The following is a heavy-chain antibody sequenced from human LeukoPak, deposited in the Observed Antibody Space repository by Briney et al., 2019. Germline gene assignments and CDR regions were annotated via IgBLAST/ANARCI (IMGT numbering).Heavy chain of an antibody. CDR1: GYSFNIYG. V-gene: IGHV1-69*06. D-gene: IGHD6-13*01. CDR2: IIPIFGTA. CDR3: ARDGGAAAVLGY. Sequence: ASVKVSCKGSGYSFNIYGMNWVRQAPGQGLEWMGGIIPIFGTANYAQKFQGRVTITADKSTSTAYMELSSLRSEDTAVYYCARDGGAAAVLGYWGQGTLVTVSS. J-gene: IGHJ4*02.